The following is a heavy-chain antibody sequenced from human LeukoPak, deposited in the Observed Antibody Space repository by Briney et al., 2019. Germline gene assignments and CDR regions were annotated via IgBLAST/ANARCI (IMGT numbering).Heavy chain of an antibody. Sequence: EASVKVSCKASGYSFTGYFIRWIRQAPGQGLEWMGRIDPNNGATSYAQKFQGRVTVTRDTSITTAYMEMTRLRSDDTAVYYCASAVMYRYYYYYGLDVWGQGTTVTVSS. CDR2: IDPNNGAT. CDR3: ASAVMYRYYYYYGLDV. CDR1: GYSFTGYF. V-gene: IGHV1-2*06. D-gene: IGHD1-1*01. J-gene: IGHJ6*02.